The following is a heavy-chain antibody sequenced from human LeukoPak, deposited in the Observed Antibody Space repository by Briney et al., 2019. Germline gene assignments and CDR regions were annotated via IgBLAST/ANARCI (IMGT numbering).Heavy chain of an antibody. D-gene: IGHD2-8*01. CDR3: ARALIGYYFDY. V-gene: IGHV3-21*06. J-gene: IGHJ4*02. Sequence: GGSLRLSCAASGFSFSSYRMNWVRQAPGKGLEWVSSVSNSGDYIRYADSVKGRFTISRDNSKNSLYLQMNSLRAEDTAVYYCARALIGYYFDYWGQGTLVTVSS. CDR1: GFSFSSYR. CDR2: VSNSGDYI.